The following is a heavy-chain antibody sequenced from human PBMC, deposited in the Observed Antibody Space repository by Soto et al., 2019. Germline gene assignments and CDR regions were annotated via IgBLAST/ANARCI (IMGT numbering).Heavy chain of an antibody. D-gene: IGHD5-12*01. V-gene: IGHV1-46*03. CDR2: INPSGGST. CDR1: GYTFTSYY. CDR3: TRGLSGYDCFNY. Sequence: ASVKVSCKAFGYTFTSYYMHWVRQAPGQGLEWMGIINPSGGSTSYAQKFQGRVTMTRDTSTSTVYMELSSLRSEDTALYYCTRGLSGYDCFNYWGQGTLVTVSS. J-gene: IGHJ4*02.